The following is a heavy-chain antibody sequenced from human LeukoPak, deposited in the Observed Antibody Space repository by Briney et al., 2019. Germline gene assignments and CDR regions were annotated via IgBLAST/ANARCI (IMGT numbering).Heavy chain of an antibody. V-gene: IGHV4-59*01. D-gene: IGHD2-2*01. Sequence: SETRSLTCTVSGGSISSYYWSWIRQPPGKGLEWIGYIYYSGSTNYNPSLKSRVTISVDTSKNQFSLKLSSVTAADTAVYYCARDRGLYCSSTSCLTLPYFDYWGQGTLVTVSS. CDR2: IYYSGST. J-gene: IGHJ4*02. CDR3: ARDRGLYCSSTSCLTLPYFDY. CDR1: GGSISSYY.